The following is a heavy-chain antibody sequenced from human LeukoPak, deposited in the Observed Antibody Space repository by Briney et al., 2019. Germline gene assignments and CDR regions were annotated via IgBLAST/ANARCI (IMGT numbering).Heavy chain of an antibody. CDR3: ASPYSSSFDY. Sequence: SETLSLTCTVSGGSISSSSHYWGWIRQPPGKGLEWIGNIFYSGSTYYNPSPKSRVSISVDTSKNQFSLKLNSVTAADTAVYYCASPYSSSFDYWGQGTLVIVSS. CDR2: IFYSGST. V-gene: IGHV4-39*01. D-gene: IGHD6-13*01. J-gene: IGHJ4*02. CDR1: GGSISSSSHY.